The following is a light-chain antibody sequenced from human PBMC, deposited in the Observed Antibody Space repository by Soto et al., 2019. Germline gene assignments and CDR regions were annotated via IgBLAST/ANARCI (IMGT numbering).Light chain of an antibody. CDR3: QQRSNWPLT. V-gene: IGKV3-11*01. Sequence: IVRTQSPGTRSLSPGEKATVWCRASQSVSSYLAWYQQKPGQAPRLLIYDASNRATGIPARFSGSGSGTDFTLTISSLEPEDFAVYYCQQRSNWPLTFGGGTKVDIK. J-gene: IGKJ4*01. CDR2: DAS. CDR1: QSVSSY.